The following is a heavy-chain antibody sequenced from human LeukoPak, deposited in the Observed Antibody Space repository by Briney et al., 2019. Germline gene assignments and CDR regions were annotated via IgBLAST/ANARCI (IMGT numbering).Heavy chain of an antibody. V-gene: IGHV4-30-4*01. J-gene: IGHJ4*02. D-gene: IGHD2-15*01. CDR1: GGSISSGDYY. Sequence: SETLSLTCTVSGGSISSGDYYWNWIRQPPGKGLEWIGYIYYSGSTYYNPSLKSRVTISVDTSKNQFSLKLSSVTAADTAVYYCARAEDCSGGSCLLDYWGQGTLVTVSS. CDR2: IYYSGST. CDR3: ARAEDCSGGSCLLDY.